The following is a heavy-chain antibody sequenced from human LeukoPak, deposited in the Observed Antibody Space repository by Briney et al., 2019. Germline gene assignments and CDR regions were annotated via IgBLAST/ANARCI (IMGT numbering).Heavy chain of an antibody. V-gene: IGHV4-59*01. J-gene: IGHJ2*01. CDR1: GGSNSAYY. CDR3: ARGIPSVAAGTGWYFDL. CDR2: IYYSGST. Sequence: SETLSLTCTVSGGSNSAYYWSWTRQPPGKGLEWIGYIYYSGSTNYNPSLKSRVTISVDTSKNQFSLKLTSVTAADTAVYYCARGIPSVAAGTGWYFDLWGRGTLVTVSS. D-gene: IGHD6-13*01.